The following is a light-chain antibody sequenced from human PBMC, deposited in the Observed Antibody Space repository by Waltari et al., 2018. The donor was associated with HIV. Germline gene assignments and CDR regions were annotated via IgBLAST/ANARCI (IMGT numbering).Light chain of an antibody. CDR1: SNHHGNEG. CDR2: RNN. CDR3: SAWDSDLTAWM. V-gene: IGLV10-54*04. J-gene: IGLJ3*02. Sequence: QTGLTQPPSASGALRQTAQLTCTGNSNHHGNEGAALLQQNQGHPPKLLTYRNNNRPSGISERFSASRSGNTASLTISGLQPEDEAVYYCSAWDSDLTAWMFGGGTKLTVL.